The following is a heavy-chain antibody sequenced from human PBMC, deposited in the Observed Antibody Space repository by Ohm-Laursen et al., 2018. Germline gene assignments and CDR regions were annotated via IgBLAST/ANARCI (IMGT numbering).Heavy chain of an antibody. CDR3: ARVHSSSWYGIDY. CDR1: GFIFSDYY. V-gene: IGHV3-11*06. CDR2: ISRNSSYI. Sequence: SLRLSCAASGFIFSDYYMSWIRQAPGKGLEWVSSISRNSSYIYYADSVKGRFTISRDNAKNSLYLQMNSLRAEDTAVYYCARVHSSSWYGIDYWGQGTRVTVPS. J-gene: IGHJ4*02. D-gene: IGHD6-13*01.